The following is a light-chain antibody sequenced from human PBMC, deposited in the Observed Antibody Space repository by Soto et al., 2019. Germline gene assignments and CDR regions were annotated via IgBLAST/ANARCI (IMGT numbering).Light chain of an antibody. CDR1: SSDVGKYNL. Sequence: QSVLTQPASVSGSPGQSITISCTGTSSDVGKYNLVSWYQHHPGKAPKVIIYEGSKRPSGVSSRFSGSKSGNTAYLTISGLQAEGEAEYHCCSYAGFSTSAIFGVGTKVTVL. J-gene: IGLJ2*01. V-gene: IGLV2-23*01. CDR2: EGS. CDR3: CSYAGFSTSAI.